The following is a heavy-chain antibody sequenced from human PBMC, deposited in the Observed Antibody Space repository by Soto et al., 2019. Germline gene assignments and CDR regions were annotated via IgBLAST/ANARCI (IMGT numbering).Heavy chain of an antibody. CDR3: ARASGESYPGSYYNNY. Sequence: GGSLRLSCAASGFTFSSNAMSWVRQAPGKGLEWVSVITDTGGDTLYADSVKGRFTISRDNSKNTLYLQMNSLRAEDTAIYYCARASGESYPGSYYNNYWGQGTLVTVSS. CDR1: GFTFSSNA. V-gene: IGHV3-23*01. CDR2: ITDTGGDT. D-gene: IGHD3-10*01. J-gene: IGHJ4*02.